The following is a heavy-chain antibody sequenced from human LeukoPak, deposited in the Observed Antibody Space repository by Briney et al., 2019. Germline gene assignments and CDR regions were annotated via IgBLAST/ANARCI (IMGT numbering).Heavy chain of an antibody. D-gene: IGHD6-19*01. Sequence: SQTLSLTCTVSGGSISSGGYYWSWIRQHPGKGLEWIGYIYYSGSTYYNPSLKSRVTISLDTSKNQFSLQLSSVTAADTAVYYCARTYSSGWFFDYWGQGTLVTVSS. CDR1: GGSISSGGYY. CDR2: IYYSGST. CDR3: ARTYSSGWFFDY. V-gene: IGHV4-31*03. J-gene: IGHJ4*02.